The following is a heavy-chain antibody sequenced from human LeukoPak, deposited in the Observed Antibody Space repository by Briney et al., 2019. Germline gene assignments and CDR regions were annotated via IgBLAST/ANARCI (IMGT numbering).Heavy chain of an antibody. CDR3: AKSVQWSYYFDY. J-gene: IGHJ4*02. CDR1: GSTFSSYA. D-gene: IGHD1-26*01. V-gene: IGHV3-23*01. CDR2: ISGSGGST. Sequence: GGSLRLSCAASGSTFSSYAMSWVRQAPGKGLEWVSAISGSGGSTYYADSVKGRFTISRDNSKNTLYLQMNSLRAEDTAVYYCAKSVQWSYYFDYWGQGTLVTVSS.